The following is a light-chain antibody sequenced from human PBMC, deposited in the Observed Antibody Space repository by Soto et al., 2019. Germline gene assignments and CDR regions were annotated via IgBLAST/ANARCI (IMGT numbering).Light chain of an antibody. CDR2: AAS. CDR1: QGIDNH. CDR3: KKCKVAPFT. J-gene: IGKJ4*01. V-gene: IGKV1-27*01. Sequence: DIQMTQSPSSLSASVGDRVTITCRASQGIDNHLAWFQQKPGKAPNLLIYAASTLQSGVPSRFTGSGSGTDFTLTIRSLQPEDAAIYYCKKCKVAPFTFGGGTKVDIK.